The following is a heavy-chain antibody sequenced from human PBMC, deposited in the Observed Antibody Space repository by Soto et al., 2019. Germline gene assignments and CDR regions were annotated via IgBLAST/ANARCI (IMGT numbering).Heavy chain of an antibody. V-gene: IGHV4-39*01. CDR1: GGSISSSSYY. J-gene: IGHJ4*02. CDR3: ARSPNYYDSSGYYDYYFDY. Sequence: SDTLSLTCTGSGGSISSSSYYWGWIRQPPGKGLEWIGSIYYSGSTYYNPSLKSRVTISVDTSKNQFSLKLSSVTAADTAVYYCARSPNYYDSSGYYDYYFDYWGQGTLVTVSS. D-gene: IGHD3-22*01. CDR2: IYYSGST.